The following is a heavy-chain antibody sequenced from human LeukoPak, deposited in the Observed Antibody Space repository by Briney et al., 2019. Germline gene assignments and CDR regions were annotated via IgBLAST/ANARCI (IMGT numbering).Heavy chain of an antibody. D-gene: IGHD3-9*01. CDR3: AKGGDILTGYYLYWYFDR. V-gene: IGHV3-23*01. J-gene: IGHJ2*01. CDR1: GFTFSAYA. Sequence: GGSLRLSCAASGFTFSAYAMSWVRQAPGKGLEWVSAISRSGSSTDYADSVKGRFTISRDNSKNTLYLQMNSLRPEDTAVYYCAKGGDILTGYYLYWYFDRWGRGTLVTVSA. CDR2: ISRSGSST.